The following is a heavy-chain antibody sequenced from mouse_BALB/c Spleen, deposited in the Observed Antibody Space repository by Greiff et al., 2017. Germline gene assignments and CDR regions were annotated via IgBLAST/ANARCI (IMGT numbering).Heavy chain of an antibody. D-gene: IGHD2-2*01. Sequence: ESGPGLVKPSQSLSLTCSVTGYSITSGYYWNWIRQFPGNKLEWMGYISYDGSNNYNPSLKNRISITRDTSKNQFFLKLNSVTTEDTATYYCARDYYGYDGYFDVWGAGTTVTVSS. V-gene: IGHV3-6*02. CDR2: ISYDGSN. J-gene: IGHJ1*01. CDR1: GYSITSGYY. CDR3: ARDYYGYDGYFDV.